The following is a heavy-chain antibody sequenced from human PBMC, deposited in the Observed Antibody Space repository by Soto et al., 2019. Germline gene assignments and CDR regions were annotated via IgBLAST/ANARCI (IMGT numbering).Heavy chain of an antibody. CDR1: GGSINHYY. Sequence: LETLSLTCSVSGGSINHYYWGWIRQPPGKGLEFIGYIFYSGNTKYSPSLKSRLTISVDTSQNQFSLKLRSVTAADTAMYYCARIKLGYTYGSILDFWGQGILVTVSS. D-gene: IGHD5-18*01. V-gene: IGHV4-59*01. J-gene: IGHJ4*02. CDR3: ARIKLGYTYGSILDF. CDR2: IFYSGNT.